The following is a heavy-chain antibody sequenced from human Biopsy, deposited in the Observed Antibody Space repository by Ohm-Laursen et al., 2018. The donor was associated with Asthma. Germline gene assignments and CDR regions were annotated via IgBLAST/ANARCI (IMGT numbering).Heavy chain of an antibody. CDR2: INSVFGTT. Sequence: SVKVSCKSLGGTFNTYVIGWVRQAPGQGLEWMGGINSVFGTTTYPQKIQDRVTITADGSTSTVYMELSSLRSEDTAVYYCARKAGSCISRTCYSLDFWGQGTLVTVSS. CDR3: ARKAGSCISRTCYSLDF. D-gene: IGHD2-2*01. V-gene: IGHV1-69*13. J-gene: IGHJ4*02. CDR1: GGTFNTYV.